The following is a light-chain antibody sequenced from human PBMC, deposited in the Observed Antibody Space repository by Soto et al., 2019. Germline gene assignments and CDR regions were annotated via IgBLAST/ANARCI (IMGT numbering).Light chain of an antibody. CDR2: GAS. V-gene: IGKV3-20*01. J-gene: IGKJ2*01. CDR1: QSVRSSY. Sequence: EIVLTQSPGTLSLSPGERATLSCRASQSVRSSYLAWYQQKPGQAPRLLIYGASSRPTGIPDRFSGTGSGTDFTLTISRLEPEDFAVYYCQRYGSSAYTFGQGTKLEIK. CDR3: QRYGSSAYT.